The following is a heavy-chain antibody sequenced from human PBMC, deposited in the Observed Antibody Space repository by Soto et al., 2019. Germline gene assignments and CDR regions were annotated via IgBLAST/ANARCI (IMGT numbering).Heavy chain of an antibody. D-gene: IGHD3-10*01. CDR3: ATGSYGSQDYYTRAKGNWFDH. V-gene: IGHV3-23*01. CDR1: GFTLNSYA. J-gene: IGHJ5*02. CDR2: ISANGAGT. Sequence: GXLRLSCTSSGFTLNSYAMSWVRQAPGKGLEWVAGISANGAGTYYVDSVRGRFTISRDDSKNTLFLQMSSLRAEDTAVYFCATGSYGSQDYYTRAKGNWFDHWGQGTLVTVSS.